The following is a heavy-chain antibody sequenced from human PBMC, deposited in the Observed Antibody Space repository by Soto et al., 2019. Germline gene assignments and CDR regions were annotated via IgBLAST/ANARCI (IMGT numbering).Heavy chain of an antibody. Sequence: EVQLVETGGGLIQPGGSLRLSCAASGFTVSSNYMSWVRQAPGKGLEWVSVIYSGGSTYYADSVKGRFTISRDNSKNPLYLQMNSLRAEDTAVYYCASETSVDTAMPYWGQGTLVTVSS. D-gene: IGHD5-18*01. J-gene: IGHJ4*02. CDR3: ASETSVDTAMPY. CDR1: GFTVSSNY. CDR2: IYSGGST. V-gene: IGHV3-53*02.